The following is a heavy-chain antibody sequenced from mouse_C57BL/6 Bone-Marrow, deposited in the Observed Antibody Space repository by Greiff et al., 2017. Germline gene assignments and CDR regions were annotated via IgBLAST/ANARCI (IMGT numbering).Heavy chain of an antibody. CDR3: EDGYYDFDY. CDR2: IHPESGST. D-gene: IGHD2-3*01. Sequence: VQLQQPGAELVKPGASVKLSCKASGYTFTSYWMHWVKQRPGQGLEWIGMIHPESGSTNYNAKFKGKATLTADKSSSTAYMQLSSLTSEDSAVYYWEDGYYDFDYWGQGTTLTVSS. V-gene: IGHV1-64*01. J-gene: IGHJ2*01. CDR1: GYTFTSYW.